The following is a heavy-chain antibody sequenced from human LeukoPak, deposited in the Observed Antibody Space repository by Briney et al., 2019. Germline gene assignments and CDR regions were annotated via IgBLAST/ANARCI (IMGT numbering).Heavy chain of an antibody. Sequence: GGSLSLSCGASGFNFRSHWLSWVRQAPGKGLESVANINQDGTDKYYVDSLKGRFTISRDNAKNSLYLQMNSLRAEDTAVYYCARRVRPHYFDYWGQGTLVTVSS. D-gene: IGHD1-1*01. CDR3: ARRVRPHYFDY. CDR1: GFNFRSHW. V-gene: IGHV3-7*01. J-gene: IGHJ4*02. CDR2: INQDGTDK.